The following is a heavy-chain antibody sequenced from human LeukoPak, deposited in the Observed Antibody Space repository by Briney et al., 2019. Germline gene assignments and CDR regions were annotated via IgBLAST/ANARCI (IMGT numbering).Heavy chain of an antibody. CDR2: IYYSGST. Sequence: KPSETLSLTCTVSGGSISSYYWSWIRQPPGKGLEWIGYIYYSGSTSYSPSLTSRVTISVDTSKNQFSLRLTSVTAADTAVYYCARQRIAVTFDYWGQGTRVTVSS. CDR1: GGSISSYY. J-gene: IGHJ4*02. D-gene: IGHD6-19*01. V-gene: IGHV4-59*08. CDR3: ARQRIAVTFDY.